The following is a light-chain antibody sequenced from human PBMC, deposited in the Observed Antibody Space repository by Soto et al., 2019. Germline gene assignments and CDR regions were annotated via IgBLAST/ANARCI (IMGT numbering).Light chain of an antibody. V-gene: IGKV3-20*01. Sequence: EIVLSQSAGTVSLSPGERATLSCRASQSVSSNYLVWSQQKPGQAPRLLIYGASSRPTGIPDRFSGSGSGTDFTLTISRLEPEDFAVYYRQQYGSSPVTFGQGTKVDI. CDR3: QQYGSSPVT. CDR2: GAS. CDR1: QSVSSNY. J-gene: IGKJ1*01.